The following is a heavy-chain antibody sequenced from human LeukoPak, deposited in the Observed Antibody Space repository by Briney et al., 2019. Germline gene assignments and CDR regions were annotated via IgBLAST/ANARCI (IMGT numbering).Heavy chain of an antibody. CDR1: GFTFEDNA. CDR2: ISWNSGFI. CDR3: GKDEGSGWYGSTIDY. V-gene: IGHV3-9*01. Sequence: GGSLRLSCAASGFTFEDNAMHWVRQAPGKGLEWASSISWNSGFIGYANSVKGRFTISRDNAKNSLYLQMTSLREEDTALCYCGKDEGSGWYGSTIDYWGQGTLVTVSS. D-gene: IGHD6-19*01. J-gene: IGHJ4*02.